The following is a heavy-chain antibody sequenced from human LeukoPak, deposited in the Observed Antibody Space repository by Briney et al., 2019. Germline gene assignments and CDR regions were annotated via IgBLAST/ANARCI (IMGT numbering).Heavy chain of an antibody. V-gene: IGHV4-4*07. J-gene: IGHJ4*02. CDR2: IYVSEST. D-gene: IGHD5-24*01. CDR1: GGSISGYY. Sequence: SETLSLTCTVSGGSISGYYWDWIRQPAGKGLEWIGRIYVSESTNYNPSLKSRVNMSVDTSKNQFSLKMSSVTAADTAVYYCTRGQDGYDDYWGQGTLVTVSS. CDR3: TRGQDGYDDY.